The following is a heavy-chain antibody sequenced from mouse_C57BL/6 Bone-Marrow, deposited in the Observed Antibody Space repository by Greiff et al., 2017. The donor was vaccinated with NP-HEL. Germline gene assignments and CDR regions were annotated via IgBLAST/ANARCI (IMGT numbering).Heavy chain of an antibody. V-gene: IGHV14-4*01. CDR1: GFNIKDDY. CDR3: TSYLLWSY. Sequence: EVKLMESGAELVRPGASVKLSCTASGFNIKDDYMHWVKQRPEQGLEWIGWIDPENGDTEYASKFQGKATITADTSSNTAYLQLSSLTSEDTAVYYCTSYLLWSYWGQGTTLTVSS. CDR2: IDPENGDT. D-gene: IGHD2-1*01. J-gene: IGHJ2*01.